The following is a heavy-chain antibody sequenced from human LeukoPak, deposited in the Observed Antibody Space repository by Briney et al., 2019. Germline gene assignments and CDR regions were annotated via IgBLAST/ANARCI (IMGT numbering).Heavy chain of an antibody. D-gene: IGHD6-13*01. CDR2: IRGSGGDI. Sequence: GGSLRLSCATSGFTFSSYAMHWVRQAPGKGLEWVSYIRGSGGDIHYADSVKGRFTISRDNAKSSLYLQMNSLRAEDTAVYYCARDIVAAGLFFDYWGQGTLVTVSS. V-gene: IGHV3-48*03. CDR3: ARDIVAAGLFFDY. J-gene: IGHJ4*02. CDR1: GFTFSSYA.